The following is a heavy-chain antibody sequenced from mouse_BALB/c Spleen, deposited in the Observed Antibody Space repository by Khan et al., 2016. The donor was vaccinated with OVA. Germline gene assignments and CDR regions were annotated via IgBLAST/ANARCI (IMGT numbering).Heavy chain of an antibody. D-gene: IGHD2-10*02. CDR3: ARVYGGDFDY. Sequence: VQLKQSGPGLVKPSQSLSLTYTVTGYSITSDYAWNWIRQFPGNKLEWMGHISYSGNTKYNPSLKSRISVTRDTSKNQIFLQLNSVTAEDTATYYCARVYGGDFDYWGQGTTLTVSS. CDR1: GYSITSDYA. CDR2: ISYSGNT. J-gene: IGHJ2*01. V-gene: IGHV3-2*02.